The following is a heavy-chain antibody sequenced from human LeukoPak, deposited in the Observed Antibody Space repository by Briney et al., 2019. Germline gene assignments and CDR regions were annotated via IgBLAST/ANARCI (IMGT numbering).Heavy chain of an antibody. CDR1: GYTLSGYY. V-gene: IGHV1-2*02. Sequence: GASVKVSCKASGYTLSGYYMQWVRQAPGQRLEWMGWINFNSGGTNCAQRFQGRVTMTRDTSISTAYMELSRLTSDDTAVYYCARSNGHTSGWYYWFDPWGQGTLVTVSS. J-gene: IGHJ5*02. D-gene: IGHD6-19*01. CDR2: INFNSGGT. CDR3: ARSNGHTSGWYYWFDP.